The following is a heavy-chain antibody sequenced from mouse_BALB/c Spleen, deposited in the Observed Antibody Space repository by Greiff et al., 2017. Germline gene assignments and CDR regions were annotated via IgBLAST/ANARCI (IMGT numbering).Heavy chain of an antibody. V-gene: IGHV5-6-4*01. Sequence: DVKLVESGGGLVKPGGSLKLSCAASGFTFSSYTMSWVRQTPEKRLEWVATISSGGSYTYYPDSVKGRFTISRDNAKNTLYLQMSSLKSEDTAMYYCTRVKAYDYEGYFDYWGQGTTLTVSS. CDR3: TRVKAYDYEGYFDY. CDR1: GFTFSSYT. J-gene: IGHJ2*01. CDR2: ISSGGSYT. D-gene: IGHD2-4*01.